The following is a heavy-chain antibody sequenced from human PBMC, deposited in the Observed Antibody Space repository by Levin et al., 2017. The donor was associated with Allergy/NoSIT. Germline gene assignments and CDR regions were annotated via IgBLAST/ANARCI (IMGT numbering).Heavy chain of an antibody. Sequence: SQTLSLTCTVSGGSISSGGYYWSWIRQHPGKGLEWIGYIYYSGSTYYNPSLKSRVTISVDTSKNQFSLKLSSVTAADTAVYYCARGSGQSLRVVVPFNWFDPWGQGTLVTVSS. CDR1: GGSISSGGYY. D-gene: IGHD3-22*01. CDR3: ARGSGQSLRVVVPFNWFDP. CDR2: IYYSGST. V-gene: IGHV4-31*03. J-gene: IGHJ5*02.